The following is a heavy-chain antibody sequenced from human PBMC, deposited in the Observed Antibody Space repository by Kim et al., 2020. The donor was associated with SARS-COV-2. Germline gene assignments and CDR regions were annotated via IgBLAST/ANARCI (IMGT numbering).Heavy chain of an antibody. CDR2: ISGTSST. V-gene: IGHV3-11*05. D-gene: IGHD5-12*01. CDR3: ARVRGTSGHGAFDI. J-gene: IGHJ3*02. Sequence: GGSLRLSCAASGFTFSDYYMTWIRQAPGKGLEWVSYISGTSSTDSADSVRGRFTISRDNAKNSLYLQVSSLRAEDTAVYYCARVRGTSGHGAFDIWGQGTMVTVSS. CDR1: GFTFSDYY.